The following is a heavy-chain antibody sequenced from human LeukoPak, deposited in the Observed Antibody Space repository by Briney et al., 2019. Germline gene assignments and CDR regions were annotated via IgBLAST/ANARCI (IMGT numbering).Heavy chain of an antibody. V-gene: IGHV1-69*04. CDR3: ARIGYGGNAFDY. CDR2: IIPILGIA. Sequence: ASVKVSCKASGGTFSSYAISWVRQAPGQGLEWMGRIIPILGIANYAQKFQGRVTITADKSTSTAYMELSSLRSEDTAVYYCARIGYGGNAFDYWGQGTLVTVPS. D-gene: IGHD4-23*01. CDR1: GGTFSSYA. J-gene: IGHJ4*02.